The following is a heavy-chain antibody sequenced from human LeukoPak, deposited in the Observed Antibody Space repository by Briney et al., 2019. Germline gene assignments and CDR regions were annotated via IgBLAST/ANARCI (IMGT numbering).Heavy chain of an antibody. CDR1: GFTFDDYA. Sequence: PGRSLRLSCAASGFTFDDYAMHWVRQAPGKGLGWVSGISWNSGSIGYADSVKGRFTNSRDNAKNSLYLQMNSLRAEDTALYYCAKDAYSSSSSGFDYWGQGTLVTVSS. CDR3: AKDAYSSSSSGFDY. V-gene: IGHV3-9*01. D-gene: IGHD6-6*01. CDR2: ISWNSGSI. J-gene: IGHJ4*02.